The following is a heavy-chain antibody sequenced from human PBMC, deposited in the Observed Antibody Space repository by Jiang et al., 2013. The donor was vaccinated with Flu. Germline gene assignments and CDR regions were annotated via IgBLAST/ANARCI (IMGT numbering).Heavy chain of an antibody. V-gene: IGHV3-7*03. CDR2: XKQDGSER. CDR1: FSPYW. J-gene: IGHJ4*02. CDR3: VSETYFYDSSSPTPFGF. D-gene: IGHD3-22*01. Sequence: FSPYWLSWVRQAPGKGLEWVANXKQDGSERYYVDSVKGRFTISRDNAKNSLYLQMNSLRAEDTAVYYCVSETYFYDSSSPTPFGFWGQGTLVTVSS.